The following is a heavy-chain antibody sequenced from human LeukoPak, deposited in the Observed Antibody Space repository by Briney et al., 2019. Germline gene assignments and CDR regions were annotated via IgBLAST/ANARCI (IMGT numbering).Heavy chain of an antibody. J-gene: IGHJ3*02. CDR2: ISWNSGTI. Sequence: GGSLRLSCAASGFTFDDYVMNWVRQAPGKGLEWVSGISWNSGTIGYADSVKGRFTISRDNAKNSLYLQMNGLRAEDTALYYCVKGAAYHLGDAFDIWGQGTMVTVSS. V-gene: IGHV3-9*01. CDR1: GFTFDDYV. CDR3: VKGAAYHLGDAFDI. D-gene: IGHD2-15*01.